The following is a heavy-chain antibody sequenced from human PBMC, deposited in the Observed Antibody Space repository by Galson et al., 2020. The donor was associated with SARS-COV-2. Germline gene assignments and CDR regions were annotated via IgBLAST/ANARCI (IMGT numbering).Heavy chain of an antibody. D-gene: IGHD1-1*01. Sequence: GESLKISCAASGFTFSDFGMHWVRQTPDKRLEWVSVIGSDGSNEHYADSVKGRFTISRDDFKNTLYLEMNSLRSEDTAVYYCVRDSVSTTGTVFGYWGQGVLVTVS. CDR3: VRDSVSTTGTVFGY. CDR1: GFTFSDFG. V-gene: IGHV3-30*03. J-gene: IGHJ4*02. CDR2: IGSDGSNE.